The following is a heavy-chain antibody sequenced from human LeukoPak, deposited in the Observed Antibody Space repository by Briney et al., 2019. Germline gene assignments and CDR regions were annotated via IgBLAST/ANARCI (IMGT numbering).Heavy chain of an antibody. CDR3: ARRDDFWSGYYTPNAFDI. CDR1: GGSISSGSYY. CDR2: IYTSGST. J-gene: IGHJ3*02. D-gene: IGHD3-3*01. Sequence: SETLSLTCTVSGGSISSGSYYWSWIRQPAGKGLEWIGRIYTSGSTNYNPSLKSRVTISVDTSKNQFSLKLSSVTAADTAAYYCARRDDFWSGYYTPNAFDIWGQGTMVTVSS. V-gene: IGHV4-61*02.